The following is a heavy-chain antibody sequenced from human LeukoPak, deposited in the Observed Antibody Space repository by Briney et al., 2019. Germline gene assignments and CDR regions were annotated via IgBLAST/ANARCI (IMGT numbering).Heavy chain of an antibody. Sequence: QPGGSLRLSCAASGFSFSNHWMTWVRQAPGKGLEWVAVIWYDGSNKYYADSVKGRFTISRDNSKNTLFLQMNSLRAEDTAVYYCARDPDDYGDYSYFDYWGQGTLVTVSS. V-gene: IGHV3-33*08. CDR3: ARDPDDYGDYSYFDY. J-gene: IGHJ4*02. D-gene: IGHD4-17*01. CDR2: IWYDGSNK. CDR1: GFSFSNHW.